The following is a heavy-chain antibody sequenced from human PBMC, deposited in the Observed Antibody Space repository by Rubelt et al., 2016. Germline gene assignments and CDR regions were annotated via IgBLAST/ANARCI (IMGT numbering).Heavy chain of an antibody. CDR1: GYTFTSYG. V-gene: IGHV1-69*13. J-gene: IGHJ5*02. CDR2: IIPIFGTA. Sequence: QVQLVQSGAEVKKPGASVKVSCKASGYTFTSYGISWVRQAPGQGLEWMGGIIPIFGTANYAQKFQGRVTITADESTSTAYMELSSLRSEDTAVDYCASRIAVAGNWFDPWGQGTLVTVSS. D-gene: IGHD6-19*01. CDR3: ASRIAVAGNWFDP.